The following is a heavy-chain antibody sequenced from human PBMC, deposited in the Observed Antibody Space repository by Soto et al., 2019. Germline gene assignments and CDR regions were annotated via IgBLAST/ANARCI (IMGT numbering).Heavy chain of an antibody. CDR2: LSGSGIST. CDR3: AKDRRITMVRGVLRAFDS. Sequence: PGGSLRLSCAASGFTFSSYAMSWVRQAPGKGLEWVSALSGSGISTYYAETVKGRFTISRDNSRNTLYLQMNSLRAEDTAVYYCAKDRRITMVRGVLRAFDSWGQGNLVTVSS. CDR1: GFTFSSYA. V-gene: IGHV3-23*01. D-gene: IGHD3-10*01. J-gene: IGHJ4*01.